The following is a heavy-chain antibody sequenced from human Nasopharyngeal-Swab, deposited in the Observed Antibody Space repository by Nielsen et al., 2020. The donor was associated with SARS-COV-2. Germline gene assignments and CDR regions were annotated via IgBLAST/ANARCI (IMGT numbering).Heavy chain of an antibody. CDR3: ARSEIAAGRPYYYYGMDV. CDR1: GGYISSYY. D-gene: IGHD6-13*01. CDR2: IYYSGST. V-gene: IGHV4-59*01. Sequence: SETLSLTCTVFGGYISSYYWSWIRQPPGKGLEWIGYIYYSGSTNYNHSLKSRVTISVDTSKNQFSLKLSSVTAADTAVYYCARSEIAAGRPYYYYGMDVWGQGTTVTVSS. J-gene: IGHJ6*02.